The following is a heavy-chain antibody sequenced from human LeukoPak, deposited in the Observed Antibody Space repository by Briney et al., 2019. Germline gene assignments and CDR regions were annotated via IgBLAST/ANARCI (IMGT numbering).Heavy chain of an antibody. CDR2: IYYSGST. CDR3: ARVRLNWYFDL. Sequence: PSGTLSLTCTVSGGSISSGGYYWSWIRQHPGKGLEWIGYIYYSGSTYYNPSLKSRVTISVDTSKNQFSLKLSSVTAADTAVYYCARVRLNWYFDLWGRGTLVTVSS. J-gene: IGHJ2*01. CDR1: GGSISSGGYY. V-gene: IGHV4-31*03.